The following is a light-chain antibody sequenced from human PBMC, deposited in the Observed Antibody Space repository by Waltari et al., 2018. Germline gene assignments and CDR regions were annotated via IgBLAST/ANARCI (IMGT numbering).Light chain of an antibody. J-gene: IGKJ4*01. CDR3: QQRSTWPLT. CDR2: EAS. CDR1: QGISTY. Sequence: DIQLTQSPSFLSASVGDRVTITCRASQGISTYLAWYQQEPGKAPKLLIHEASTLQSGVPSRFSGSGSGTEFTLTISSLEPEDFAVYYCQQRSTWPLTFGGGTKVEIK. V-gene: IGKV1-9*01.